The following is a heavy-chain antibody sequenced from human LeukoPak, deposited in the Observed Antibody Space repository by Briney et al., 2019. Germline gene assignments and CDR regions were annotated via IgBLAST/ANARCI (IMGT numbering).Heavy chain of an antibody. J-gene: IGHJ4*02. CDR3: ARVRARPPDWRPGLLWFGEPPYFDY. V-gene: IGHV4-39*07. CDR2: IYHSGST. D-gene: IGHD3-10*01. CDR1: GGSISSSSYY. Sequence: PSETLSLTCTVSGGSISSSSYYWGWIRQPPGKGLEWIGSIYHSGSTYYNPSLKSRVTISVDTSKNQFSLKLSSVTAADTAVYYCARVRARPPDWRPGLLWFGEPPYFDYWGQGTLVTVSS.